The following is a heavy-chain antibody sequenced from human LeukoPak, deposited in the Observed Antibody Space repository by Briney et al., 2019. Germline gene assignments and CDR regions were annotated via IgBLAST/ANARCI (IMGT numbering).Heavy chain of an antibody. D-gene: IGHD3-3*01. CDR3: ARDRVAKFMEVDY. CDR2: IIPILGIA. J-gene: IGHJ4*02. Sequence: SVKVSCKASGGTFSSYAISWVRQAPGQGLEWMGRIIPILGIANYAQKFQGRVTITADKSTSTAYMELSSLRSEDTAVYYCARDRVAKFMEVDYWGQGTLVTVSS. V-gene: IGHV1-69*04. CDR1: GGTFSSYA.